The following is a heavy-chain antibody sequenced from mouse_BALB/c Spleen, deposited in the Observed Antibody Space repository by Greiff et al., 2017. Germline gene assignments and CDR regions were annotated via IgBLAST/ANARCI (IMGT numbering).Heavy chain of an antibody. CDR1: GFTFSSYT. J-gene: IGHJ4*01. D-gene: IGHD2-2*01. CDR2: ISSGGSYT. CDR3: ARDGW. Sequence: EVKLVESGGGLVKPGGSLKLSCAASGFTFSSYTMSWVRQTPEKRLEWVATISSGGSYTYYPDSVKGRFTISRDNAKNTLYLQMSSLKSEDTAMYYCARDGWWGQGTSVTVSS. V-gene: IGHV5-6-4*01.